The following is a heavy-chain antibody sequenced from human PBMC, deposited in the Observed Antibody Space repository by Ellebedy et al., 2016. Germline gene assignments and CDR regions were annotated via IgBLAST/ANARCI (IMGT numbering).Heavy chain of an antibody. CDR1: GFTFDDYA. CDR3: AKGTMDYLHH. CDR2: ISWNSAAI. D-gene: IGHD3-10*01. V-gene: IGHV3-9*01. Sequence: SLKISXATSGFTFDDYALHWVRQVPGKGLEWVSGISWNSAAIGYGDAVKGRFTISRDSAKNYLYLQMNSLRVEDTALYFCAKGTMDYLHHWGQGTLVTVSS. J-gene: IGHJ4*02.